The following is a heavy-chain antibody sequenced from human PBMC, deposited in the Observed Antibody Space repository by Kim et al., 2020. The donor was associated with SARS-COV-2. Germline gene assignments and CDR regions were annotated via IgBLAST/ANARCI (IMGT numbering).Heavy chain of an antibody. Sequence: SETLSLTCTVSGGSISSSSYYWGWIRQPPGKGLEWIGSIYYSGSTYYNPSLKSRVTISVDTSKNQFSLKLSSVTAADTAVYYCARRGSYYPFDYWGQGTLVTVSS. V-gene: IGHV4-39*01. J-gene: IGHJ4*02. CDR1: GGSISSSSYY. D-gene: IGHD1-26*01. CDR3: ARRGSYYPFDY. CDR2: IYYSGST.